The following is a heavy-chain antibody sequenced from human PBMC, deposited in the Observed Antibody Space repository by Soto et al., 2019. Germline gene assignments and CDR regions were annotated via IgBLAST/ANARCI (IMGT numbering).Heavy chain of an antibody. D-gene: IGHD6-13*01. V-gene: IGHV1-3*01. J-gene: IGHJ5*02. CDR2: INAGNGNT. Sequence: ASVKVSCKASGYTFTSYAMHWVRQAPGQRLEWMGWINAGNGNTKYSQKFQGRVTITRDTSASTAYMELSSLRSEDTAVYYCARIAAAGTYFWFDPWGQGTLVSVS. CDR1: GYTFTSYA. CDR3: ARIAAAGTYFWFDP.